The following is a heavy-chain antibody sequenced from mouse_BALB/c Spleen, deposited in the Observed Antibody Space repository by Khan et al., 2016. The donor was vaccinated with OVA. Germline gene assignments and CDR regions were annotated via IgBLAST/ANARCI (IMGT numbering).Heavy chain of an antibody. D-gene: IGHD2-14*01. J-gene: IGHJ3*01. CDR2: INPSNGYT. CDR1: GYTFTSYT. CDR3: VRDGAYHRNDGWFAY. Sequence: VQLQQSGAELARPGASVKMSCKASGYTFTSYTIHWIKLRPGQGLEWIGFINPSNGYTNSNQKFKDKATLPADKSSTTVYMQLSSLTSDDSAVYNCVRDGAYHRNDGWFAYWGQGTLVTVSA. V-gene: IGHV1-4*01.